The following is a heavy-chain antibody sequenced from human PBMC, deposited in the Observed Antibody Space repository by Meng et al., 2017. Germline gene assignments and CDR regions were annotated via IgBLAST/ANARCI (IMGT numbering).Heavy chain of an antibody. J-gene: IGHJ4*02. D-gene: IGHD2-2*01. Sequence: HVLLQESVPGLGKPSVIPSLTCAVSVDSISGTYWCSWSLPPPGKGLEGIGEVTHSGSTYYNPSLQSRVTIPLDLYNNQFSPSLFSVTAADTAVYFCARAQLSRLFDSWGQGALVTVSS. CDR3: ARAQLSRLFDS. CDR1: VDSISGTYW. V-gene: IGHV4-4*02. CDR2: VTHSGST.